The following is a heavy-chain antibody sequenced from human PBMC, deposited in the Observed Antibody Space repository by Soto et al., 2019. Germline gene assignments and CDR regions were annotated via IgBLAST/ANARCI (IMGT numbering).Heavy chain of an antibody. CDR3: TSAGYCSSTSCSKTRFDY. CDR1: GASISSGDYY. V-gene: IGHV4-30-4*01. CDR2: IYFSETT. D-gene: IGHD2-2*01. J-gene: IGHJ4*02. Sequence: PSETLSLTCNVSGASISSGDYYWSWIRQPPGKGLEWIGYIYFSETTSYNPSLKSRVTISGDTSKNKFSLKLSSVTAADTAVYYCTSAGYCSSTSCSKTRFDYWGQGTLVTVSS.